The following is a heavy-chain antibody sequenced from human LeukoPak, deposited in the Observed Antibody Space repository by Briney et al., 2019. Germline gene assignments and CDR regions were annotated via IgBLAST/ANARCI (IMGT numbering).Heavy chain of an antibody. CDR1: GYTFTSYA. CDR3: ARGVEFRGYYFDY. CDR2: INPNSGGT. J-gene: IGHJ4*02. Sequence: ASVKVSCKASGYTFTSYAMHWVRQAPGQGLEWMGWINPNSGGTNYAQKFQGRVTMTRDTSISTAYMELSRLRSDDTAVYYCARGVEFRGYYFDYWGQGTLVTVSS. V-gene: IGHV1-2*02. D-gene: IGHD3-10*01.